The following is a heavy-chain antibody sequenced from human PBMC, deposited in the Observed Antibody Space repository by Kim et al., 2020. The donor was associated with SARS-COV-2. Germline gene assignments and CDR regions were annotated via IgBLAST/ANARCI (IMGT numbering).Heavy chain of an antibody. CDR1: GFTFGNAW. V-gene: IGHV3-15*01. Sequence: GGSLRLSCAASGFTFGNAWMSWVRQAPGKGLEWVGRIKSKTDGGTTDYAAPVKGRFTISRDDSKNTLYLQMNSLKTEDTAVYYCTTESEVGDYYYYGMDVWGQGTTVTVSS. J-gene: IGHJ6*02. D-gene: IGHD4-17*01. CDR2: IKSKTDGGTT. CDR3: TTESEVGDYYYYGMDV.